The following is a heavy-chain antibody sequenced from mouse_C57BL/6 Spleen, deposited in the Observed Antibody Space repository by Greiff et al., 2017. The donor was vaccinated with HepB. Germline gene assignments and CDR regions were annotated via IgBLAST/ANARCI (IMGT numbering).Heavy chain of an antibody. J-gene: IGHJ3*01. CDR1: GYTFTDYN. V-gene: IGHV1-22*01. CDR2: INPNNGGT. Sequence: VQLQESGPELVKPGASVKMSCKASGYTFTDYNMHWVKQSHGKSLEWIGYINPNNGGTSYNQKFKGKATLTVNKSSSTAYMELSSLTSEDSAVYYCARKSDYDGAWFAYWGQRTLVTVSA. D-gene: IGHD2-4*01. CDR3: ARKSDYDGAWFAY.